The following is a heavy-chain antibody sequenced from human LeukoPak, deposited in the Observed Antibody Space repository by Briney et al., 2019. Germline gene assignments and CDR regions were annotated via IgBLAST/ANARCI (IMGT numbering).Heavy chain of an antibody. CDR1: GFTFRNYA. V-gene: IGHV3-11*03. Sequence: GSLRLSCPASGFTFRNYAMSWIRQAPGKGLEWVSYISSSSSYTNYADSVKGRFTISRDNAKNSLYLQMNSLRAEDTAMYYCALTTNNYLGQGTLVTVSS. CDR2: ISSSSSYT. D-gene: IGHD1-1*01. CDR3: ALTTNNY. J-gene: IGHJ4*02.